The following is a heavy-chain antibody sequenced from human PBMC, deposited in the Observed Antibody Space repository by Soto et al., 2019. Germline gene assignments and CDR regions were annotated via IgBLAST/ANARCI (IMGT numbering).Heavy chain of an antibody. CDR2: IIPILHID. Sequence: QVQLVQSGAEVKKPESSVKVSCKASGGTFRNYIISWVRQAPGQGLEWMGRIIPILHIDKNAQNCPGRVTISADKSTGTAYMELSSLRSDDTAVYYCAREETGRLGAFDIWGQGTMVTVAS. CDR1: GGTFRNYI. CDR3: AREETGRLGAFDI. D-gene: IGHD1-1*01. V-gene: IGHV1-69*08. J-gene: IGHJ3*02.